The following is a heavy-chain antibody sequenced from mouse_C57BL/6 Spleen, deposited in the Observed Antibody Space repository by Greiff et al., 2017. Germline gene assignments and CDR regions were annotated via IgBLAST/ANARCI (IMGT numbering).Heavy chain of an antibody. CDR1: GYTFTDYY. CDR2: IYPGSGNT. J-gene: IGHJ1*03. V-gene: IGHV1-76*01. CDR3: GGTTVVATRYFDV. D-gene: IGHD1-1*01. Sequence: QVQLQQSGAELVRPGASVKLSCKASGYTFTDYYINWVKQRPGQGLEWIARIYPGSGNTYYNEKFKGKATLTAEKSSSTAYMQLSSLTSEDSAVYFCGGTTVVATRYFDVWGTGTTVTVSS.